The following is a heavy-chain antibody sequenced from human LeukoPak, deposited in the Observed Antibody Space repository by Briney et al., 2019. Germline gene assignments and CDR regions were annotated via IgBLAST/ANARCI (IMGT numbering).Heavy chain of an antibody. CDR3: AKQLGYCSDGSCYFPY. CDR2: ISNNGGYT. D-gene: IGHD2-15*01. CDR1: GFTFSSSA. Sequence: GGSLRLSCAASGFTFSSSAMSWVRQAPGKGLEWVSAISNNGGYTYYADSVQGRFTISRGNSKSTLCLQMNSLRAEDTAVYYCAKQLGYCSDGSCYFPYWGQGTLATVSS. V-gene: IGHV3-23*01. J-gene: IGHJ4*02.